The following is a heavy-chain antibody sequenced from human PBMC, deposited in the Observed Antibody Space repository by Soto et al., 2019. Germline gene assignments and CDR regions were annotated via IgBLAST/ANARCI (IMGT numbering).Heavy chain of an antibody. CDR1: GGAISSYY. V-gene: IGHV4-59*01. Sequence: QVQLQESGPGLVKPSETLSLTCTVSGGAISSYYWSWLRQPPGKGLEWIGYIYYSGSTNYNPSLKRRVTISVDTSKNQFSLKLSSVTAADTAVYYCARDCGNQDYGDPNWFAPWGQGTLVTVSS. J-gene: IGHJ5*02. CDR2: IYYSGST. CDR3: ARDCGNQDYGDPNWFAP. D-gene: IGHD4-17*01.